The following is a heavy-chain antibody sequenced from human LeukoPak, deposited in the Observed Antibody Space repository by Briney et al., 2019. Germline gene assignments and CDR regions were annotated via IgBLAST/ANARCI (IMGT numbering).Heavy chain of an antibody. J-gene: IGHJ4*02. CDR2: ISGSGGSA. Sequence: PGGSLRLSCAASGFTFSSYEMIWVRQAPGKGLEWVANISGSGGSADYADSVKGRFTISRDNSKKTLYLLMNSLRAEDTALYYCAKDLWGFVEVAAILVYWGEGTMVTVSS. CDR3: AKDLWGFVEVAAILVY. V-gene: IGHV3-23*01. D-gene: IGHD2-15*01. CDR1: GFTFSSYE.